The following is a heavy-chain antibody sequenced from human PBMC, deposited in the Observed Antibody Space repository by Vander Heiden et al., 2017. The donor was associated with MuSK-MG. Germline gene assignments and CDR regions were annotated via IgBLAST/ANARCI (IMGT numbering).Heavy chain of an antibody. CDR3: ARRDSSLWYFDL. D-gene: IGHD2-21*02. Sequence: QVQLQESGPGLVKPSETLSLTCTVSGGSISSYYWSWIRQPPGKGLEWIGYSYDSGSTNYNPSLKSRVTISVDTSKNQFYLKLSSVTAADTAVYYCARRDSSLWYFDLWGRGTLVTVSS. J-gene: IGHJ2*01. V-gene: IGHV4-59*01. CDR2: SYDSGST. CDR1: GGSISSYY.